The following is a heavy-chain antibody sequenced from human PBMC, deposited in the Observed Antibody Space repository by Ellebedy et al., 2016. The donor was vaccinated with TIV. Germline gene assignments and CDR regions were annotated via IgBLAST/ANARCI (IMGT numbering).Heavy chain of an antibody. Sequence: ASVKVSCXASGYNFSSYDMNWVRQATGQGLEWMGWINAGNGNTKYSQKFQGRVTITRDTSASTAYMELSSLRSEDTAVYYCARAGGGGLFQHWGQGTLVTVSS. CDR2: INAGNGNT. CDR3: ARAGGGGLFQH. D-gene: IGHD2-21*01. CDR1: GYNFSSYD. J-gene: IGHJ1*01. V-gene: IGHV1-3*01.